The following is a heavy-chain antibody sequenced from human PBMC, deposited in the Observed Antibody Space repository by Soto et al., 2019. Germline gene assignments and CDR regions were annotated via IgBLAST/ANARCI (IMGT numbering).Heavy chain of an antibody. CDR1: GGSISSGDYY. J-gene: IGHJ3*01. D-gene: IGHD5-18*01. CDR3: VLSRGYSYRQNVYDF. V-gene: IGHV4-30-4*01. CDR2: IYYSGST. Sequence: SETLSLTCTVSGGSISSGDYYWSWIRQPPGKGLEWIGYIYYSGSTYYNPSLKSRVTISVDTSKNQFSLKLSSVTAADTAVYYCVLSRGYSYRQNVYDFSGQRTTVPVSS.